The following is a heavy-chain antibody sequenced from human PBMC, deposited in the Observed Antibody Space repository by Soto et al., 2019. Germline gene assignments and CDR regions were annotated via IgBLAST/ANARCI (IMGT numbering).Heavy chain of an antibody. CDR3: ARADDKEAKAGSARRPFDY. Sequence: QVQLVQSGAEEKKPGASVKVSCKASGYTFTSYAMHWVRQAPGQRLEWMGWINAGNGNTKYSQKFQGRVTITRDTSASTAYMELSSLRSEDTAVYYCARADDKEAKAGSARRPFDYWGQGTLVTVSS. CDR2: INAGNGNT. V-gene: IGHV1-3*05. CDR1: GYTFTSYA. J-gene: IGHJ4*02.